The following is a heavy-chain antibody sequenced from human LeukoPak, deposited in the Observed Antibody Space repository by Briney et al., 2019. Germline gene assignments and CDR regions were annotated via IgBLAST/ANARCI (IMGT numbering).Heavy chain of an antibody. Sequence: SETLSLTCTVSGGSISSYYWSWIQQPPGKGLEWIGYIYHSGSTDYNPSLKSRVTISVDTPKSQFSLKLTSVTAADTAVYYCATLTTVVTAYYFDHWGQGTLVTVSS. CDR2: IYHSGST. J-gene: IGHJ4*02. CDR1: GGSISSYY. CDR3: ATLTTVVTAYYFDH. V-gene: IGHV4-59*08. D-gene: IGHD4-23*01.